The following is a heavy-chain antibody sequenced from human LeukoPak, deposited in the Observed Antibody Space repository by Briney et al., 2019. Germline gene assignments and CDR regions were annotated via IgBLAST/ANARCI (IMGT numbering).Heavy chain of an antibody. J-gene: IGHJ4*02. CDR1: GFTFSSYA. D-gene: IGHD1-1*01. CDR2: ISGNGDTT. Sequence: QPGGSLRLSCAASGFTFSSYAMIWVRQAPGKGLEWVSVISGNGDTTYYADSVKGRFTISRDNSRNTVYLQMNSLSGDDTAVYYCVKDVNWSTYWGQGTLVTVSS. CDR3: VKDVNWSTY. V-gene: IGHV3-23*01.